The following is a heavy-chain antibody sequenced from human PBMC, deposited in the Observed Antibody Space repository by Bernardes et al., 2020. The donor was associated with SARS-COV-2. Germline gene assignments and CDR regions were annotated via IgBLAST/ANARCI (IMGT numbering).Heavy chain of an antibody. CDR1: GFTFSKNA. CDR2: ISAIGGST. Sequence: GGSLRLSCVASGFTFSKNAMTWVRQVPGKGLEWVSAISAIGGSTYYAESVKGRFTISRDNSRNTLYLEMNSLRAEDTAVYYCSKNAKYSSASMEVWGQGTTVTGS. V-gene: IGHV3-23*01. J-gene: IGHJ6*02. D-gene: IGHD6-6*01. CDR3: SKNAKYSSASMEV.